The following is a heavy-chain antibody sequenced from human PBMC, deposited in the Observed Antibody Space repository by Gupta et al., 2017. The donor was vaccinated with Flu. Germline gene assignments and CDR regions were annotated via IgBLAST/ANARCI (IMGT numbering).Heavy chain of an antibody. D-gene: IGHD3-10*01. CDR1: GFTFGDYA. J-gene: IGHJ4*02. V-gene: IGHV3-49*03. CDR3: TRGAGSFMVRGVAFDY. Sequence: EVQLVESGGGLVQPGRSLRLSCTASGFTFGDYAMSWFRQAPGKGLEWVGFIRSKAYGGTTEYAASVKGRFTISRDDSKSIAYLQMNSLKTEDTAVYYCTRGAGSFMVRGVAFDYWGQGTLVTVSS. CDR2: IRSKAYGGTT.